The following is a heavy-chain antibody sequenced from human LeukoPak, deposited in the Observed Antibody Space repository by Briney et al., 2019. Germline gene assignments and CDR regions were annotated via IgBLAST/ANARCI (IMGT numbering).Heavy chain of an antibody. CDR3: AAYNYGYLADY. CDR1: GSTFSRHS. CDR2: IDSRSAYI. Sequence: GGSLRLSCAASGSTFSRHSMNWVRQAPGKGLQWVVSIDSRSAYIYYADSVKGRFIISRDNAKTSLYLHMNSLRAEDTAVYYCAAYNYGYLADYWGQGTLVTVSS. V-gene: IGHV3-21*01. D-gene: IGHD5-18*01. J-gene: IGHJ4*02.